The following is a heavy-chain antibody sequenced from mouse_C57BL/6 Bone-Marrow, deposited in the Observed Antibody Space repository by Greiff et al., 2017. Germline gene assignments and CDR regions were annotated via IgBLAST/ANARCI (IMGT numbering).Heavy chain of an antibody. Sequence: EVQGVESGGGLVKPGGSLKLSCAASGFTFSSYAMSWVRQTPEKRLEWVATISDGGSYTYYPDNVKGRFTISRDNAKNNLYLQMSHLKSEDTAMYYCARRGWYSWFAYWGQGTLVTVSA. CDR3: ARRGWYSWFAY. J-gene: IGHJ3*01. CDR1: GFTFSSYA. V-gene: IGHV5-4*03. D-gene: IGHD2-1*01. CDR2: ISDGGSYT.